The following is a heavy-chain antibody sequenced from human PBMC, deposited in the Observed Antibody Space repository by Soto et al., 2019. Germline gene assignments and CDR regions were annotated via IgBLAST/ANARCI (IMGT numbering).Heavy chain of an antibody. D-gene: IGHD6-13*01. CDR1: GGSISSYY. Sequence: PSETLSLTCTVSGGSISSYYWSWIRQPPGKGLEWIGYIYYSGSTNYNPSLKSRVTISVDTSKNQFSLKLSSVTAADTAVYYCARDTYSYPRLAGIGPGWFDPWGQGTLVTVSS. CDR2: IYYSGST. CDR3: ARDTYSYPRLAGIGPGWFDP. V-gene: IGHV4-59*01. J-gene: IGHJ5*02.